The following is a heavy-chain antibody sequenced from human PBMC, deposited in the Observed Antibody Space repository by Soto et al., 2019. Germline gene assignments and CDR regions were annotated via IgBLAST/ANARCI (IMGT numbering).Heavy chain of an antibody. D-gene: IGHD2-15*01. CDR3: ARGHGHGGSSFDF. V-gene: IGHV4-59*01. Sequence: QVQLQESGPELVKPSETLSLTCTVSGGSTHSYYWAWIRQPPGKGLEWMGYVYYNGDTNYNPSLKSRVTISVDASKNQFSLKLTSVTPADTAVYYCARGHGHGGSSFDFWGQGTLVTVSS. CDR2: VYYNGDT. J-gene: IGHJ4*02. CDR1: GGSTHSYY.